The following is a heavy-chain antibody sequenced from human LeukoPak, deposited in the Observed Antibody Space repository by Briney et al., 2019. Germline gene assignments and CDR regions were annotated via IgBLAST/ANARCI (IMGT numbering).Heavy chain of an antibody. CDR3: ARERPDLPLYYYYYGMDV. J-gene: IGHJ6*02. D-gene: IGHD5/OR15-5a*01. V-gene: IGHV1-18*01. Sequence: ASVKVSCKASGYTFTSYGISWVRQAPGQGLAWMGWISAYNGNTNYAQKLQGRVTMTTDTSTSTAYMELRSLRSDDTAVYYCARERPDLPLYYYYYGMDVWGQGTTVTVSS. CDR2: ISAYNGNT. CDR1: GYTFTSYG.